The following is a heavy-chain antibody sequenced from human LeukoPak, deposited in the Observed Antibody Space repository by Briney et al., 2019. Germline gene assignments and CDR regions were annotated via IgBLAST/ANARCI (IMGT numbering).Heavy chain of an antibody. Sequence: SETLSLTCTVSGGSISSYYWSWIRQPPGKGLEWIGYTYYSGSTNYNPSLKSRVTISVDTSKNQFSLKLSSVTAADTAVYYCARSSSPPPYYYYMDVWGKGTTVTVSS. CDR2: TYYSGST. CDR1: GGSISSYY. J-gene: IGHJ6*03. CDR3: ARSSSPPPYYYYMDV. D-gene: IGHD6-6*01. V-gene: IGHV4-59*08.